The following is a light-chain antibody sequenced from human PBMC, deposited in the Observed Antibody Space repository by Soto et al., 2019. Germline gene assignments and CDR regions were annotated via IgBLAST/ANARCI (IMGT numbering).Light chain of an antibody. Sequence: EIVLTQSPATLSLSPGERATLSCRASQSVSSSLAWYQQKPGQVPRLVIYDASNRATGIQGRFSGSGSGTDFTLTISSLEPEDFGVYYCQQRSSWPRTFGQGTKVEIK. V-gene: IGKV3-11*01. CDR2: DAS. J-gene: IGKJ1*01. CDR3: QQRSSWPRT. CDR1: QSVSSS.